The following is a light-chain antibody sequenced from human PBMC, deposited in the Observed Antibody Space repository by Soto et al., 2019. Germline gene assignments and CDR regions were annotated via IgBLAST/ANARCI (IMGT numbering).Light chain of an antibody. CDR2: DVS. V-gene: IGLV2-11*01. J-gene: IGLJ2*01. CDR1: SSDVGGYNY. Sequence: QSALTQPRSVSGSPGQSVTISCTGTSSDVGGYNYVSWYQQHPGKAPKLMIYDVSKRPSGVPDRFSGSKSGNTASLTISGLQAEDEADYYCCSYAGSYVVFGGATKVTVL. CDR3: CSYAGSYVV.